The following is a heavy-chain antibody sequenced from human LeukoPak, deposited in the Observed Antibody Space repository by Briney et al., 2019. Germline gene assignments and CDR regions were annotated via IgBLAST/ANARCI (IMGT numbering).Heavy chain of an antibody. Sequence: SETLSLTCTVSGGSISSGDYYWSWIRQSPGKGLEWIGYIYYSGSTYYNPSLKSRVTISVDTSKNQFSLKLSSVTAADTAVYYCARDSSSWFDYWGQGTLVTVSS. CDR2: IYYSGST. CDR3: ARDSSSWFDY. V-gene: IGHV4-30-4*01. D-gene: IGHD6-13*01. CDR1: GGSISSGDYY. J-gene: IGHJ4*02.